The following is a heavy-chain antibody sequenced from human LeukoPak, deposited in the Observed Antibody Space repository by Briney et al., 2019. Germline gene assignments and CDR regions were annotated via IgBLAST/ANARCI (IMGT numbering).Heavy chain of an antibody. CDR1: GFTFSSYA. D-gene: IGHD3-16*01. J-gene: IGHJ4*02. CDR2: ISGSGGST. CDR3: AKELLYASGGHTRFDF. V-gene: IGHV3-23*01. Sequence: PGGSLRLSCAASGFTFSSYAMSWVRQAPGKGLEWVSAISGSGGSTYYADSVKGRFTISRDNSKNTLYLQMNSLRAEDTAVYYCAKELLYASGGHTRFDFWGQGTLVTVSS.